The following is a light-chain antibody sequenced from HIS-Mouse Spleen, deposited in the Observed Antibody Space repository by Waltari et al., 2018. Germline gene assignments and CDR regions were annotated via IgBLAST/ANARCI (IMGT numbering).Light chain of an antibody. CDR3: SSYTSSSTWV. CDR2: EVS. Sequence: QSALTQPASVSGSPGQSTTISCPGTSSDVGGYNYVPWYQQHPGKAPKLIIYEVSNRPSGVSNRFSGSKSGNTASLTISGLQAEDEADYYCSSYTSSSTWVFGGGTKLTVL. J-gene: IGLJ3*02. V-gene: IGLV2-14*01. CDR1: SSDVGGYNY.